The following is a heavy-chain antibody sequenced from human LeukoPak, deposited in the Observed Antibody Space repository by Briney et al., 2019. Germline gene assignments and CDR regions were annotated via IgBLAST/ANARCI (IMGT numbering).Heavy chain of an antibody. Sequence: PGGSLRLSCAASGFTFSSYSMNWVRQAPGKGLEWFGEIYHSGSTNYNPSLKSRVTISVDKSKNQFSLKLSSVTAADTAVYYCARFPVAAAGTSDYWGQGTLVTVSS. J-gene: IGHJ4*02. CDR3: ARFPVAAAGTSDY. V-gene: IGHV4-4*02. CDR1: GFTFSSYSM. CDR2: IYHSGST. D-gene: IGHD6-13*01.